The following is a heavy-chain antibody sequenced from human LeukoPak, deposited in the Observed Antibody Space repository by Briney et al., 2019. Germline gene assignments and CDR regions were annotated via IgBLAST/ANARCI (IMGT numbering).Heavy chain of an antibody. V-gene: IGHV5-51*01. D-gene: IGHD2-2*01. CDR1: GHSFTNYW. CDR2: IYPDDSDT. J-gene: IGHJ4*02. CDR3: AIGGDSSTSCYRCFNY. Sequence: GESLKISCEGSGHSFTNYWIGWVRQVPGKGLEWMGIIYPDDSDTRYSPSFQGQVTISADKSIGTAYLQWSSLKASDTAMYYCAIGGDSSTSCYRCFNYWGQGTLVTVSS.